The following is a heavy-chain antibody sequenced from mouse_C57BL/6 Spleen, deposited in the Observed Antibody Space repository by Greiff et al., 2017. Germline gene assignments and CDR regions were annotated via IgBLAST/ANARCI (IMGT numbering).Heavy chain of an antibody. CDR1: GYSITSGYY. J-gene: IGHJ2*01. V-gene: IGHV3-6*01. Sequence: VQLKESGPGLVKPSQSLSLTCSVTGYSITSGYYWNWIRQFPGNKLEWMGYISYDGSNNYNPSLKNRISITRDTSKNQFFLKLNSVTTEDTATYYCAREDYGSSYGDDYWGQGTTLTVSS. D-gene: IGHD1-1*01. CDR2: ISYDGSN. CDR3: AREDYGSSYGDDY.